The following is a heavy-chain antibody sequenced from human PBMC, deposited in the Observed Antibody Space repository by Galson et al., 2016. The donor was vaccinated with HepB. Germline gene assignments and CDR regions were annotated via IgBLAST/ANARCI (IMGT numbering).Heavy chain of an antibody. CDR3: AQRRLGLGNFYFDY. CDR2: ITSSGVGT. J-gene: IGHJ4*02. CDR1: GFTFNAYA. V-gene: IGHV3-23*01. D-gene: IGHD3-16*01. Sequence: SLRLSCAASGFTFNAYAMSWVRQSPGEGLEWVSAITSSGVGTSYTDSVKGRFTISRDNSKNTLYLQMNSLRVEDTATYFCAQRRLGLGNFYFDYWGQGTLVTVSS.